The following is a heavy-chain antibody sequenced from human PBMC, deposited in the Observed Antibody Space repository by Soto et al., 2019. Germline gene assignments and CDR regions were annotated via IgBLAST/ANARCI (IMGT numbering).Heavy chain of an antibody. CDR1: GFTFSSYE. CDR3: ARPPAQSVIDAFAI. V-gene: IGHV3-48*03. J-gene: IGHJ3*02. Sequence: EVQLVESGGGLVQAGGSLRLTCAASGFTFSSYEMHWVRQAPGKGLEWVSYSSSTGNTIYYGDSVKGRFTISRDNAKNSLYLQLNSLRDDDTAVYYCARPPAQSVIDAFAIWGQGTMVTASS. CDR2: SSSTGNTI.